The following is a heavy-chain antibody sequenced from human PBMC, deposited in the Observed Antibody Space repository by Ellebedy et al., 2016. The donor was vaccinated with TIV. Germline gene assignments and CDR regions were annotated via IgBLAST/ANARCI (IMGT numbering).Heavy chain of an antibody. CDR3: ARIAVARSGLDI. V-gene: IGHV1-2*02. D-gene: IGHD6-19*01. CDR1: GYTFAGNY. J-gene: IGHJ6*02. Sequence: ASVKVSCKASGYTFAGNYLHWVRQAPGQGLEWMGWMNPDNGGTKYAENFQGRITLTRDTSINTAYLDLSRLTSDDTAVYYCARIAVARSGLDIWGQGTTVTVSS. CDR2: MNPDNGGT.